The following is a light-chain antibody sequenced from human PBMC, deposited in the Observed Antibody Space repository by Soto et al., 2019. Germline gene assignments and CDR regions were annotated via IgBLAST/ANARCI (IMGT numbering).Light chain of an antibody. Sequence: DIQMTQSPSSVSASVGDRVTITCRASQGISSWLAWYQQKPGKAPKILIYKTSSLESGVPSRFSGSGSGTEFTLTISSLQPDDFATYYCQQYNGYRWTFGQGTKVDVK. CDR1: QGISSW. CDR2: KTS. CDR3: QQYNGYRWT. V-gene: IGKV1-5*03. J-gene: IGKJ1*01.